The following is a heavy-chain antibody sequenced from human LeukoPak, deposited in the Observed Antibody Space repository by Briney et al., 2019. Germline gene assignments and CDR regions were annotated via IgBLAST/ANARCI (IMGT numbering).Heavy chain of an antibody. Sequence: SETLSLTCTVSGGSISSYYWSWIRQPPGKGLQWIGYIYASGCTNYTPSLKSRVTISVDTSKNQFSLQLSSVTAADTAVYYCARLGRGNSAGFDYWGQGTLVTVPS. CDR1: GGSISSYY. CDR3: ARLGRGNSAGFDY. V-gene: IGHV4-4*09. J-gene: IGHJ4*02. CDR2: IYASGCT. D-gene: IGHD4-23*01.